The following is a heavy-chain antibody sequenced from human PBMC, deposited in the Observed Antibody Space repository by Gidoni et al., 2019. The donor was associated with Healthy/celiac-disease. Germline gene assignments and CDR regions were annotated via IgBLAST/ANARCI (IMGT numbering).Heavy chain of an antibody. V-gene: IGHV4-39*01. CDR3: ARQQAVAGTFPSAWFDP. D-gene: IGHD6-19*01. J-gene: IGHJ5*02. Sequence: QLQLQASAPGLVTPSATLSLTCTVSGGSLSSSSYYWGWIRQPPGKGLEWIGSSYYSGSTYYNPSLKSRVTISVDTSKNQFSLKLSSVTAADTAVYYCARQQAVAGTFPSAWFDPWGQGTLVTVSS. CDR1: GGSLSSSSYY. CDR2: SYYSGST.